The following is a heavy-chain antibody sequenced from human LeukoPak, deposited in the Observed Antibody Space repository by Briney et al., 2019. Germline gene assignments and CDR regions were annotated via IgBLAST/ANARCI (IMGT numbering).Heavy chain of an antibody. D-gene: IGHD6-19*01. J-gene: IGHJ4*02. CDR3: ARRGYSSGSYYIDY. CDR2: IYYSGST. V-gene: IGHV4-59*08. CDR1: GGSISSYY. Sequence: SETLSLTCTVSGGSISSYYWSWIRQPPGKGLEWIGYIYYSGSTNYNPSLKSRVTISVDTSTNQFSLKLSSVTAADTAVYYCARRGYSSGSYYIDYWGQGTLVTVSS.